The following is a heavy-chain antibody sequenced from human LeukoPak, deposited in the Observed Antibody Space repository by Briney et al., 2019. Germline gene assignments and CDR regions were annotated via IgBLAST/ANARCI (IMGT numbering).Heavy chain of an antibody. CDR3: ARLGDDFWSGVPYYFDY. D-gene: IGHD3-3*01. CDR2: IKQDGSEK. V-gene: IGHV3-7*01. CDR1: GFTFSSYG. J-gene: IGHJ4*02. Sequence: PGGSLRLSCAASGFTFSSYGMHWVRQAPGKGLEWVANIKQDGSEKYYVDSVKGRFTISRDNAKNSLYLQMNSLRAEDTAVYYCARLGDDFWSGVPYYFDYWGQGTLVTVSS.